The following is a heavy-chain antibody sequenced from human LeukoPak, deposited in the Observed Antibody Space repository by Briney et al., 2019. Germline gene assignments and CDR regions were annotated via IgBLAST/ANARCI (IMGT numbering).Heavy chain of an antibody. J-gene: IGHJ4*02. CDR3: AREAPPGSFDY. CDR2: MSSDGTST. D-gene: IGHD6-19*01. CDR1: GFTFSTYS. Sequence: GGSLTLSCAASGFTFSTYSMHWVRQDPGKGLESVSAMSSDGTSTYYANSVKVRFTISRDNSKCTLYLQMGSLRPEDTAGYYCAREAPPGSFDYWGKGTLVTVSS. V-gene: IGHV3-64*01.